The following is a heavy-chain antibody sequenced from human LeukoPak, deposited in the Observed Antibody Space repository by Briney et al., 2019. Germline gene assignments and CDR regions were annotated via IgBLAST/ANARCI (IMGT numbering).Heavy chain of an antibody. CDR2: ISGSGDRT. J-gene: IGHJ5*01. V-gene: IGHV3-23*01. Sequence: GGTLRLSCAVSGFTFSNCALTWVRLAPATGQELVSTISGSGDRTYYSDSVKGRFTISRDNAKDTLFLQMSSLRAEDTAFYYCAKDLYDTGDSRFLDSWGQGTLVTVSS. CDR1: GFTFSNCA. CDR3: AKDLYDTGDSRFLDS. D-gene: IGHD2-21*02.